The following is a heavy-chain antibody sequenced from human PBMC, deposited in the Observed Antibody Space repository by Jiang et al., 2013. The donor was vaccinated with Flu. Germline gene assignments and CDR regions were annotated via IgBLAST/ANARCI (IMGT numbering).Heavy chain of an antibody. D-gene: IGHD3-10*01. J-gene: IGHJ6*02. CDR1: GYTFTNYY. V-gene: IGHV1-46*03. CDR3: ARDPPGVKFPPGSRSPELYGMDV. CDR2: INTSGGRT. Sequence: SGYTFTNYYIHWVRQAPGQGLEWMGIINTSGGRTTYAQKFQGRVTMTRDTSTSTVYMELSSLRSEDTAAYFCARDPPGVKFPPGSRSPELYGMDVWGQGTTVTVSS.